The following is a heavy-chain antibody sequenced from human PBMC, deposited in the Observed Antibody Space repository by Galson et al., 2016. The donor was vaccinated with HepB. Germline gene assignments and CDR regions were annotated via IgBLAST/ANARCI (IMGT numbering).Heavy chain of an antibody. Sequence: SVKVSCKASGYSFTDYGITWVRQAPGQGLEWMGWVSAYNGNTNYAQSLQGRVSMTTDTSTSTAYMDLTSLRSDDTAVYYCAREDGGTSLDSWGQGTRVTVSS. D-gene: IGHD4-23*01. CDR2: VSAYNGNT. J-gene: IGHJ4*02. V-gene: IGHV1-18*04. CDR3: AREDGGTSLDS. CDR1: GYSFTDYG.